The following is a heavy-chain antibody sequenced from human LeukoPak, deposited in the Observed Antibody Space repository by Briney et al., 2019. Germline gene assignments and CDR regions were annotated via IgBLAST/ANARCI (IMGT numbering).Heavy chain of an antibody. CDR3: ARGRYYDSSTYSEYSGMDV. V-gene: IGHV3-9*01. CDR1: GFTFDDYA. Sequence: LRLSCAASGFTFDDYAIHWVRQAPGKGLEWVSGISWNSGSIGYADSVKGRFTISRDNAKNSLYLQMNSLRAEDTAVYYCARGRYYDSSTYSEYSGMDVWGQGTTVTVSS. D-gene: IGHD3-22*01. CDR2: ISWNSGSI. J-gene: IGHJ6*02.